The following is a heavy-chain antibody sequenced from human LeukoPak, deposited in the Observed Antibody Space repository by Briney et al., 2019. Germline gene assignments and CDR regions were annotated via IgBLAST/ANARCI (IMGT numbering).Heavy chain of an antibody. CDR1: GFTFSSYG. CDR3: TRVKATGTYSSAMEV. D-gene: IGHD1-7*01. CDR2: ISGSGGST. J-gene: IGHJ6*03. Sequence: GGSLRLSCAASGFTFSSYGMSWVRQAPGKGLEWVSAISGSGGSTYYADSVKGRFTLSRDDSKSTLYLQMNSLRAEDTAVYYCTRVKATGTYSSAMEVWGKGATVTVSS. V-gene: IGHV3-23*01.